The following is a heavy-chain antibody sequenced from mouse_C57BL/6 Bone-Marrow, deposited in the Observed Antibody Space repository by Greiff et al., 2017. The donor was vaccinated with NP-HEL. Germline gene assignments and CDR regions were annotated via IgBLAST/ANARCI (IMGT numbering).Heavy chain of an antibody. D-gene: IGHD2-5*01. CDR2: IYPRSGNT. J-gene: IGHJ4*01. CDR1: GYTFTSYG. Sequence: QVQLQQSGAELARPGASVKLSCKASGYTFTSYGISWVKQRPGQGLEWIGEIYPRSGNTYYNEKFKGKATLTADKSSSTAYMELRSLTSEYSAVYFCARYSNYAMDYWGQGTSVTVSS. CDR3: ARYSNYAMDY. V-gene: IGHV1-81*01.